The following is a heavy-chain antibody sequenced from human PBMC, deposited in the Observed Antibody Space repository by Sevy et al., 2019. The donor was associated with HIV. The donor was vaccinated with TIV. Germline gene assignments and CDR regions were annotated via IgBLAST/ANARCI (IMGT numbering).Heavy chain of an antibody. D-gene: IGHD4-17*01. CDR3: ARDLPPSATTVAHFDC. CDR1: GFSISNNY. V-gene: IGHV3-66*01. CDR2: MYSGGSP. J-gene: IGHJ4*02. Sequence: GGSLRLSCAASGFSISNNYTAWVRQAPGKGLEWVSVMYSGGSPYYADSVKGRFALSRDNARNSLYLQMNSLRAEDTAVYYCARDLPPSATTVAHFDCWGQGTLVTVSS.